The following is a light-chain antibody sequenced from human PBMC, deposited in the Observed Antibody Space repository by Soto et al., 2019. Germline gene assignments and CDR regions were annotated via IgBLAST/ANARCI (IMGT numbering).Light chain of an antibody. V-gene: IGKV3-20*01. CDR3: LQYGSSPKT. J-gene: IGKJ1*01. Sequence: EIVLTQSPGTLSLSPGERATLSCRASQSVSSSYLGWYQRKPGQAPRLLIYGASSRATGIPDRFSGSGSGTDFTLTISRLEPEDFAVYYCLQYGSSPKTFGQGTRVETK. CDR1: QSVSSSY. CDR2: GAS.